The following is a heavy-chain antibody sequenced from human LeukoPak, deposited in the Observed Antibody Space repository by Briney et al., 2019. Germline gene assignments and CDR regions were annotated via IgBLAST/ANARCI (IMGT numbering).Heavy chain of an antibody. D-gene: IGHD3-10*01. CDR3: ARDGVWFGELFY. J-gene: IGHJ4*02. Sequence: GGSLRLSCAASGFTFSNAWMSWVRQAPGKGLEWVANIKQDGSEKYYVDSVKGRFTISRDNAKNSLYLQMNSLRAEDTAVYYCARDGVWFGELFYWGQGTLVTVSS. CDR1: GFTFSNAW. V-gene: IGHV3-7*01. CDR2: IKQDGSEK.